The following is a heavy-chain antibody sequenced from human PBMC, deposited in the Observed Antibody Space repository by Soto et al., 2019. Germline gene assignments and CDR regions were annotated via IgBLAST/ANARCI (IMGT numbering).Heavy chain of an antibody. J-gene: IGHJ4*02. CDR1: GFTFSSYG. Sequence: QVQLVESGGGVVQPGRSLRLSCAASGFTFSSYGMHWVRQAPGKGLEWVAVISYDGSNKYYADSVKGRFTISRDNSKNTLYLQMNSLRAEDTAVYYFAKAQYVAGTHWGQGTLVTVSS. CDR3: AKAQYVAGTH. V-gene: IGHV3-30*18. CDR2: ISYDGSNK. D-gene: IGHD6-19*01.